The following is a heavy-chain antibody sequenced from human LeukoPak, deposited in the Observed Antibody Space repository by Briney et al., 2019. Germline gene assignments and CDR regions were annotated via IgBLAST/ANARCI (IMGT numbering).Heavy chain of an antibody. CDR1: GYTFTSYY. V-gene: IGHV1-46*01. CDR3: ARVGIAARRFYYFDY. CDR2: INPSGGST. Sequence: ASVKVSCKASGYTFTSYYMHWVRQAPGQGLEWMGIINPSGGSTSYAQKFQGRVTMTRDTSTSTVYMELSSLRSEDTAVYYCARVGIAARRFYYFDYWGQGTLVIVSS. J-gene: IGHJ4*02. D-gene: IGHD6-6*01.